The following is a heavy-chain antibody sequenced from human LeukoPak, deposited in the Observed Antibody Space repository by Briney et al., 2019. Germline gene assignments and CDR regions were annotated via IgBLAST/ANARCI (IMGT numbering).Heavy chain of an antibody. D-gene: IGHD4-17*01. Sequence: RASVKVSCKASGGTFSSYAISWVRQAPGQGLEWMGGIIPIFGTANYAQKFQGRVTITADESTSTAYMELSSLRSEDTAVYYCARETVTGTHHYFDYWGQGTLVTVSS. CDR3: ARETVTGTHHYFDY. CDR2: IIPIFGTA. J-gene: IGHJ4*02. V-gene: IGHV1-69*13. CDR1: GGTFSSYA.